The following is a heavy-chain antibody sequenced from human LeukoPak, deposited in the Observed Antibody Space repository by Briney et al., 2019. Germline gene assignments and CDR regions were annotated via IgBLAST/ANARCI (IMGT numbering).Heavy chain of an antibody. CDR3: ARDGAYDILTAYLYYYYYGMDV. CDR1: GYTFTSYA. CDR2: INAGNGNT. D-gene: IGHD3-9*01. Sequence: ASVKVSCKASGYTFTSYAMHWVRQAPGQRLEWMGWINAGNGNTKYSQKFQGRVTITRDTSASTAYMELRSLRSDDTAVYYCARDGAYDILTAYLYYYYYGMDVWGQGTTVTVSS. V-gene: IGHV1-3*01. J-gene: IGHJ6*02.